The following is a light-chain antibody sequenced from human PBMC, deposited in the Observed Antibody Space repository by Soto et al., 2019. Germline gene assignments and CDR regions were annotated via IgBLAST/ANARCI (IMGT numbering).Light chain of an antibody. CDR3: QHYNQWPA. CDR1: QSVSGN. CDR2: GAS. J-gene: IGKJ1*01. V-gene: IGKV3-15*01. Sequence: EILLTQSPGTLSLYQGERSTLXXRARQSVSGNLAWYQQKPGQAPGXLMYGASTRATGIPVRFSGSGSGTEFTLTISSLQSEDFAVYYCQHYNQWPAFGQGTKVDIK.